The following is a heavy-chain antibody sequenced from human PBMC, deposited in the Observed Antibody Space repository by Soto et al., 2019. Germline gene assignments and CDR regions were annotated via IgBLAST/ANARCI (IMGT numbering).Heavy chain of an antibody. J-gene: IGHJ4*02. CDR1: GGSISSGGYY. Sequence: PSGTLSLTCTVSGGSISSGGYYWSWIRQHPGKGLEWIGYIYYSGSTYYNPSLKSRVTISVDTSKNQFSLKLSSVTAADTAVYYCASAGYCSGGSCLFDYWGQGILVTVSS. CDR2: IYYSGST. D-gene: IGHD2-15*01. V-gene: IGHV4-31*03. CDR3: ASAGYCSGGSCLFDY.